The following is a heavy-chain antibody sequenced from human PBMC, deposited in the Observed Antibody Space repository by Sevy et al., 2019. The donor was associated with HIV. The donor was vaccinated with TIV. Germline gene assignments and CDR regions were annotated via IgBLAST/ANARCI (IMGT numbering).Heavy chain of an antibody. CDR1: GFTFSGYG. Sequence: GGSLRLSCAASGFTFSGYGMHWVRQAPGKGLEWVAVISYDGSKTYYSESVKGRFGISRDNSRNTMNLQMNMLRVEDTAASYCAGGFDYQDQYYYFYGMDVWGRGTTVTVSS. V-gene: IGHV3-30*03. CDR3: AGGFDYQDQYYYFYGMDV. CDR2: ISYDGSKT. J-gene: IGHJ6*02. D-gene: IGHD5-12*01.